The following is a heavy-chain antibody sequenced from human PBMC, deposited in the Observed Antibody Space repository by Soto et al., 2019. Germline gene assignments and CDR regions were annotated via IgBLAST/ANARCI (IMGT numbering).Heavy chain of an antibody. V-gene: IGHV4-61*01. CDR3: ARTSAVPNTLRSRYFFDY. CDR2: VYYSGTT. Sequence: SETLSLTCSVSGGSVSNKTYYWSWIRQPPGKRLEWIGYVYYSGTTNYNPSLKSRVTISVDLSKNQFSLRLSSVTTADTALYYCARTSAVPNTLRSRYFFDYWGQGTLVTVSS. D-gene: IGHD2-15*01. J-gene: IGHJ4*01. CDR1: GGSVSNKTYY.